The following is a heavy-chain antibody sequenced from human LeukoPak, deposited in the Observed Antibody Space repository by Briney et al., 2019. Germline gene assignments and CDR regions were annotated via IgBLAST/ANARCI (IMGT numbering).Heavy chain of an antibody. CDR1: GFTFGDYA. V-gene: IGHV3-49*04. J-gene: IGHJ4*02. CDR3: TRDRVLWSSDY. Sequence: GGSLRLSCRASGFTFGDYAMSWVRQAPGKGLEWVGFIRSKAYGGTTEYVASVKARFTISRDDSKSIAYLQMNSLKTEDTAVYYCTRDRVLWSSDYWGQGTLVTVSS. CDR2: IRSKAYGGTT. D-gene: IGHD3-10*01.